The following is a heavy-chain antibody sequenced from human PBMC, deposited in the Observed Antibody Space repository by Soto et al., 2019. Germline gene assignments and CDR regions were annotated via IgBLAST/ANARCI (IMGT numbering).Heavy chain of an antibody. J-gene: IGHJ6*02. CDR2: ISWDGGST. V-gene: IGHV3-43*01. CDR1: GFTFDDYT. Sequence: GGSLRLSCAASGFTFDDYTMHWVRQAPGKGLEWVSLISWDGGSTYYADSVKGRFTISRDNSKNSLYLQMNSLRTEDTALYYCAKDTARSYYYYGMDVWGQGTTVTVS. CDR3: AKDTARSYYYYGMDV. D-gene: IGHD6-6*01.